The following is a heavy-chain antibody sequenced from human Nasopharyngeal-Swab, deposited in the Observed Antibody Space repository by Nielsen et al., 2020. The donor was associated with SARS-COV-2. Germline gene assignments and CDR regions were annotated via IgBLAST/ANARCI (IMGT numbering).Heavy chain of an antibody. CDR3: ARENDYADEYYFDY. CDR2: ISDGGGST. CDR1: GFTFSYYA. D-gene: IGHD4-17*01. V-gene: IGHV3-23*01. J-gene: IGHJ4*02. Sequence: GESLKISCADTGFTFSYYAMNWVRQAPGKGLEWVSGISDGGGSTSYADSAKGRFTISRDNSKKTLYLQMNSLRAEDTAVYYCARENDYADEYYFDYWGQGTLVTVSS.